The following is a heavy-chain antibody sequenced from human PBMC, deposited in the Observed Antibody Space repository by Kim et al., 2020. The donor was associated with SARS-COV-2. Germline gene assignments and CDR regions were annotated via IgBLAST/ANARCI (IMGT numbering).Heavy chain of an antibody. CDR2: IYHSGST. J-gene: IGHJ6*02. CDR1: GGSISSSNW. D-gene: IGHD3-10*01. V-gene: IGHV4-4*02. CDR3: ASVGLGMVRGVIIYYYYYGMDV. Sequence: SETLSLTCAVSGGSISSSNWWSWVRQPPGKGLEWIGEIYHSGSTNYNPSLKSRVTISVDKSKNQFSLKLSSVTAADTAVYYCASVGLGMVRGVIIYYYYYGMDVWGQGTTVTVSS.